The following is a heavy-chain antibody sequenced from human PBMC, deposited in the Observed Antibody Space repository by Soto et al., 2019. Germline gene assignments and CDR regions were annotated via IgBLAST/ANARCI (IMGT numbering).Heavy chain of an antibody. J-gene: IGHJ6*02. CDR3: ARRGGSSSGYYYYAFDV. Sequence: SETLSLTCSVSSDSMNSGGYYWSWIRQHPVKGLEWIGYIYSNGDTYYNPSLKSRVTISVDTSKNQFSLNLTSVTGADTAVYYCARRGGSSSGYYYYAFDVWGQGTKVTVSS. D-gene: IGHD6-6*01. CDR2: IYSNGDT. CDR1: SDSMNSGGYY. V-gene: IGHV4-31*03.